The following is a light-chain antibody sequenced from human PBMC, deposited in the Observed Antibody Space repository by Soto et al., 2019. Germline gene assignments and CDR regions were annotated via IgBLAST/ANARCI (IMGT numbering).Light chain of an antibody. V-gene: IGKV1-39*01. Sequence: DIQMTQFPLSLSASVGDRVTITCRASQTIRSHLNWYQQKPGEAPKIVIYATSTLQSGVPSRFNGSVSGRDFTLTISSLQTEDCATYYCQQTYRTPLTFGGGNKVEIK. CDR2: ATS. CDR3: QQTYRTPLT. J-gene: IGKJ4*01. CDR1: QTIRSH.